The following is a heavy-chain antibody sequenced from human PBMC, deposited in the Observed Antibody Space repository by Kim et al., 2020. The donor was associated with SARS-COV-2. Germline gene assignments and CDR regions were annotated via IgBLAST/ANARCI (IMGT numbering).Heavy chain of an antibody. Sequence: AGGGLEWIGRVSTDGRTNYNPSLKSRISMSVDTSKNQYSLKLTSMTDADTAVYYCARGEDRIGSFFFDYWGQGVLVTVSS. CDR2: VSTDGRT. D-gene: IGHD1-26*01. V-gene: IGHV4-4*07. CDR3: ARGEDRIGSFFFDY. J-gene: IGHJ4*02.